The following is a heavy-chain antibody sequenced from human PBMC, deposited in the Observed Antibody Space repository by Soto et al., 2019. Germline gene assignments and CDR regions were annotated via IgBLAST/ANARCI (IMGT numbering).Heavy chain of an antibody. D-gene: IGHD3-16*02. Sequence: EVQLVESGGGLVQPGRSLRLSCAASGFTFDDYAMHWVRQAPGKGLEWVSGISWNSGSIGYADSVKGRFTISRDNAKNSLYLQMNSLRAEDTALYYCAKVSYDYVWGSYRYSLAFDIWGQGTMVTVSS. CDR1: GFTFDDYA. V-gene: IGHV3-9*01. CDR2: ISWNSGSI. J-gene: IGHJ3*02. CDR3: AKVSYDYVWGSYRYSLAFDI.